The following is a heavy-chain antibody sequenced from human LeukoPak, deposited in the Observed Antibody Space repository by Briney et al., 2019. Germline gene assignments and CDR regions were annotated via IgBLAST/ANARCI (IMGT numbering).Heavy chain of an antibody. Sequence: GGSLRLSCAASGFTFSTYGMHWVRQAPGKGLEWVAVIWYDGSIKYYADSVKDRFTISRDNSKNTLYLQMNSLRAEDTGVYYCARAVGPYDYWGQGTPVTVSS. J-gene: IGHJ4*02. CDR1: GFTFSTYG. CDR2: IWYDGSIK. D-gene: IGHD3-10*01. CDR3: ARAVGPYDY. V-gene: IGHV3-33*01.